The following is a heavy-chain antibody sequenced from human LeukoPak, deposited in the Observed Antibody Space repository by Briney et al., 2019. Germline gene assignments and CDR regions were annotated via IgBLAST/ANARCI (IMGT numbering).Heavy chain of an antibody. D-gene: IGHD2-15*01. V-gene: IGHV1-2*02. CDR1: GYTFTSYA. CDR2: ITPSGGT. J-gene: IGHJ4*02. CDR3: ARVLKVVVAVAPFGY. Sequence: ASVKVSCKASGYTFTSYAIHWVRQAPGQGLEWMGWITPSGGTNYPQKFQGRVAITWDTSITTAYMDLSRLTSDDTAVYYCARVLKVVVAVAPFGYWGQGTLVTVSS.